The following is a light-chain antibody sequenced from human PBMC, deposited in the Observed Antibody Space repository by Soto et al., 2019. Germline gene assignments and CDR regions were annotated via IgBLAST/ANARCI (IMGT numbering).Light chain of an antibody. CDR1: ISDVGRYKH. V-gene: IGLV2-18*02. CDR3: SSYTGSSTLVV. CDR2: DVS. Sequence: QSALTQPPSVSGSPGQSVRISCTGTISDVGRYKHVSWYQQPPGTAPKLMIYDVSNPPSGVPDRFSGYKSGNTASLTIAGLQAEDEAEYYCSSYTGSSTLVVFGGGTKVTVL. J-gene: IGLJ2*01.